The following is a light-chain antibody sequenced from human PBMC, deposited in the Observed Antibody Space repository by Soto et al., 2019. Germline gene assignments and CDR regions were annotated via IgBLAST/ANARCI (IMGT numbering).Light chain of an antibody. V-gene: IGKV1-39*01. CDR3: QQSFSTPYI. CDR2: AAS. CDR1: QSVNDY. J-gene: IGKJ2*01. Sequence: DFQVTQSPSSLSASVGDRVTITCRASQSVNDYLNWYQQRPGKAPRLLIYAASTLHSGVPSRFSGSAFGTDFSLTITSLQPEDFATYYCQQSFSTPYIFGQGTKLEIK.